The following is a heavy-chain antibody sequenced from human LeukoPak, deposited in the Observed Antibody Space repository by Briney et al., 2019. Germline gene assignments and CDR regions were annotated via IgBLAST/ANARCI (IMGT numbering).Heavy chain of an antibody. CDR1: GGSISSGGYY. J-gene: IGHJ6*02. V-gene: IGHV4-31*03. CDR3: ARDRSRLVPAAISATDYYYGMDV. CDR2: IYYSGSP. D-gene: IGHD2-2*01. Sequence: SQTLSLTCTVSGGSISSGGYYWSWIRQHPGKGLEWIGYIYYSGSPYYNPSLKCRVTISVDTSKNQFSLKLSSVTAADTAVYYCARDRSRLVPAAISATDYYYGMDVWGQGTTVTVSS.